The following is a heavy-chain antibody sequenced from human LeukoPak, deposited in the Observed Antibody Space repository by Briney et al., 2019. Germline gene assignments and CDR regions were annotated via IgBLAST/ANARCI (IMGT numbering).Heavy chain of an antibody. D-gene: IGHD3-3*01. J-gene: IGHJ4*02. CDR3: TRDLTRGGDY. V-gene: IGHV1-2*02. CDR1: GYTFTDSY. CDR2: INPNGGAT. Sequence: GASVKVSCKASGYTFTDSYMHWVRQAPGQGLEWVGWINPNGGATKYAPKFQGRVTMTRDTSISTSYMDLNRLTSDDTAIYFCTRDLTRGGDYWGQGTLVTVSS.